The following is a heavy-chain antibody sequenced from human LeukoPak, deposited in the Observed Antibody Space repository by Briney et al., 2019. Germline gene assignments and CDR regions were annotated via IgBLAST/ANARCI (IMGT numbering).Heavy chain of an antibody. Sequence: ASVKVSCKASGYTFTGWFVHWVRQAPGQGLEWMGWINPNNGDTDYAQKFQGRVTMTRDTSINTAYMELSSLRSDGTALYYCARGRAFMAVAGTLFEYWGQGTLVTVSS. CDR2: INPNNGDT. CDR1: GYTFTGWF. CDR3: ARGRAFMAVAGTLFEY. V-gene: IGHV1-2*02. D-gene: IGHD6-19*01. J-gene: IGHJ4*02.